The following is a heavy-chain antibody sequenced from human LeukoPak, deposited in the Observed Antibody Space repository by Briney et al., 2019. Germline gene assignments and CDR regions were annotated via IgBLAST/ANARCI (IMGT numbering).Heavy chain of an antibody. Sequence: GGSLRLSCAASGFTFSSYWMSWVRQAPGKGLEWVANIKQDGSEKYYVDSVKGRFTISRDNAKNSLYLQMNSLKPEDTAVYYCARVAEAAAFDSWGQGTLVTVSS. V-gene: IGHV3-7*01. J-gene: IGHJ4*02. CDR3: ARVAEAAAFDS. CDR2: IKQDGSEK. D-gene: IGHD6-13*01. CDR1: GFTFSSYW.